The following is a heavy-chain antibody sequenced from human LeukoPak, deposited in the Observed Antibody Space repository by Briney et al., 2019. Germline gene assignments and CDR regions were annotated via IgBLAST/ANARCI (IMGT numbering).Heavy chain of an antibody. D-gene: IGHD5-24*01. Sequence: GGSLRLSCAASGFTFSSYWMNWARQAPGKGLEWVASINHNGNVSYYVDSVKGRFTISRDNAKNSLYLQMSNLRAEDTAIYYCTRVGYIDEGIDYWGQGTLVTVSS. CDR2: INHNGNVS. CDR1: GFTFSSYW. CDR3: TRVGYIDEGIDY. V-gene: IGHV3-7*04. J-gene: IGHJ4*02.